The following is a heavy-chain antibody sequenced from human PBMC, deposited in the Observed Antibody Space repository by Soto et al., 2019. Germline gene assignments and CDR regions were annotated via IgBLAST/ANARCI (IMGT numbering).Heavy chain of an antibody. J-gene: IGHJ6*02. V-gene: IGHV4-34*01. CDR1: GGSFSGYY. D-gene: IGHD2-15*01. CDR2: INHSGST. CDR3: ARGRHCSGGSCYNIANYYYYYGMDV. Sequence: SETLSLTCAVYGGSFSGYYWSWIRQPPGKGLEWIGEINHSGSTNYNPSLNSRVTISVDTSKNQFSLKLSSVTAADTAVYYCARGRHCSGGSCYNIANYYYYYGMDVWGQGTTVTVSS.